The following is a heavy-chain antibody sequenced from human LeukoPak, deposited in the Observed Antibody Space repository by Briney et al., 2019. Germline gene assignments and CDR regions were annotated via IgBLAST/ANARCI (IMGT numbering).Heavy chain of an antibody. CDR3: ARLGCTNGVCYKGHYYYMDV. CDR1: GGSISSCY. J-gene: IGHJ6*03. Sequence: SETLSLTCTVSGGSISSCYWSWIRQPPGKGLEWIGYIYTSGSTNYNPSLKSRVTISVDTSKNQFSLKLSSVTAADTAVYYCARLGCTNGVCYKGHYYYMDVWGKGTTVTVSS. V-gene: IGHV4-4*09. CDR2: IYTSGST. D-gene: IGHD2-8*01.